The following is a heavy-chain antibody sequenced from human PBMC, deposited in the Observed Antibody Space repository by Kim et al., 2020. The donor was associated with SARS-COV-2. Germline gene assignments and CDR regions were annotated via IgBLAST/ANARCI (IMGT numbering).Heavy chain of an antibody. CDR1: GFTFSSYG. CDR3: AKEMEWEPLGGFDP. J-gene: IGHJ5*02. V-gene: IGHV3-33*06. CDR2: IWYDGSNK. Sequence: GGSLRLSCAASGFTFSSYGMHWVRQAPGKGLEWVAVIWYDGSNKYYADSVKGRFTISRDNSKNTLYLQMNSLRAEDTAVYYCAKEMEWEPLGGFDPWGQGTLVTVSS. D-gene: IGHD1-26*01.